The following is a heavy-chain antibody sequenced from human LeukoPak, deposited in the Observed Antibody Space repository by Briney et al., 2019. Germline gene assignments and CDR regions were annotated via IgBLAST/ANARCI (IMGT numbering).Heavy chain of an antibody. J-gene: IGHJ5*02. D-gene: IGHD3-10*01. CDR3: ARGLYYYGSGSHWFDP. Sequence: SETLSLTCTVSGASISSYYWSWIRQPPGKGLEWIGYIYYSGSTNYNPSLKSRVTISVDTSKNQFSLKLSSVTAADTAVYYCARGLYYYGSGSHWFDPWGQGTLVTVSS. CDR2: IYYSGST. V-gene: IGHV4-59*12. CDR1: GASISSYY.